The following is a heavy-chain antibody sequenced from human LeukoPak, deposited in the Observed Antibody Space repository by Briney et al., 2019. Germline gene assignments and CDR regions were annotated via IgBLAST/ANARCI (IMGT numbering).Heavy chain of an antibody. CDR1: GFTFSSYT. CDR2: ISSSSTYL. J-gene: IGHJ5*01. V-gene: IGHV3-21*01. CDR3: ARATTVKDWFDS. D-gene: IGHD4-11*01. Sequence: GGSLRLSCAASGFTFSSYTMNWVRQAPGKGLEWVSSISSSSTYLYYADSVKGRFTISRDNAKNSLYLQMNSLRVEDTAVYYCARATTVKDWFDSWGQGTLVTVSS.